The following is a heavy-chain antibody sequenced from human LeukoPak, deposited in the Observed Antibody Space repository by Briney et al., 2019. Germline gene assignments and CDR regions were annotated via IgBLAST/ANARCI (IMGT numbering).Heavy chain of an antibody. D-gene: IGHD2-15*01. CDR3: ARAHLLLGWFDP. Sequence: ASMKVSCKASGYRFTSYGITWVRQAPGQGLEWMGWISAYNGNTNYAQKLQGRVTMTTDTSTSTAYMELRSLRSEDTAVYYCARAHLLLGWFDPWGQGTLVTVSS. CDR1: GYRFTSYG. J-gene: IGHJ5*02. CDR2: ISAYNGNT. V-gene: IGHV1-18*01.